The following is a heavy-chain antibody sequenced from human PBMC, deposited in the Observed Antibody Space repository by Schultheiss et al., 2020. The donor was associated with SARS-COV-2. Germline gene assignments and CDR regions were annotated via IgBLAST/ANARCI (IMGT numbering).Heavy chain of an antibody. CDR2: ISGYKDNT. J-gene: IGHJ4*02. V-gene: IGHV1-18*01. D-gene: IGHD3-22*01. CDR1: GYTFTSYG. Sequence: ASVKVSCKASGYTFTSYGISWVRQAPGQGLEWMGWISGYKDNTKYAQKFQGSVTMTKDTSTSTAYMELRSLRSDDTAVYYCARGPIGFDYWGQGTLVTVSS. CDR3: ARGPIGFDY.